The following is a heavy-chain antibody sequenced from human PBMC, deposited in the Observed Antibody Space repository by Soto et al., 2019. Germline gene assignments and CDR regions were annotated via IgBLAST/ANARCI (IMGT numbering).Heavy chain of an antibody. V-gene: IGHV1-2*04. CDR1: GYTFTGYY. J-gene: IGHJ6*02. Sequence: ASVKVSCKASGYTFTGYYMHWVRQAPGQGLEWMGWINPNSGGTNYAQKFQGWVTMTRDTSISTAYMELSRLRSDDTAVYYCARDRSHVYCSSTSCYTGMDDWGQGTTVTVSS. CDR2: INPNSGGT. CDR3: ARDRSHVYCSSTSCYTGMDD. D-gene: IGHD2-2*01.